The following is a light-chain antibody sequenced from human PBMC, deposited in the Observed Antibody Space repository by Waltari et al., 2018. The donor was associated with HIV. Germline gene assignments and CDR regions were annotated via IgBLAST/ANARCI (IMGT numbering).Light chain of an antibody. CDR3: QQYNSY. CDR2: KAS. CDR1: QSINNW. J-gene: IGKJ2*01. V-gene: IGKV1-5*03. Sequence: IQMTQSPSTLSASLADRVTITCRASQSINNWLDWNQEKPGQAPKLLIYKASTLASGVPSRFSGSGFGTDFTLTIGALQRDDFATYYCQQYNSYFGQGTKLEIK.